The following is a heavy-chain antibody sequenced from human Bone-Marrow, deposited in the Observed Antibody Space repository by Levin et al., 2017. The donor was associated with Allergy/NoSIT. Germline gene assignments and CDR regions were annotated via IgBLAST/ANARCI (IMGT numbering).Heavy chain of an antibody. CDR3: ARYNYEEDALDI. CDR2: IGTAGDT. D-gene: IGHD5-18*01. CDR1: GFTFRTHD. J-gene: IGHJ3*02. Sequence: GESLKISCAASGFTFRTHDMHWVRQGTGKGLEWVSTIGTAGDTYYPASVRGRFTISSENAKNSLYLQLNGLRARDTAVYYCARYNYEEDALDIWGQGTMVTVSS. V-gene: IGHV3-13*01.